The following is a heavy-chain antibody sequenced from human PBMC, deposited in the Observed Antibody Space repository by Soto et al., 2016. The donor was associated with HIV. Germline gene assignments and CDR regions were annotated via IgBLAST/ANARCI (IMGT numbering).Heavy chain of an antibody. Sequence: QVQLHESGPGLVKPSETLSLTCNVSGGSISSGTYYWNWIRQSAEKRLEWIGRIYKSGATNYNSSFRSRVTMSVDTFKNHFSLTLTSVTAADTATYYCARDRAALLNYQFMDVWGPGTXVTVSS. CDR3: ARDRAALLNYQFMDV. CDR2: IYKSGAT. V-gene: IGHV4-61*02. D-gene: IGHD1-7*01. CDR1: GGSISSGTYY. J-gene: IGHJ6*02.